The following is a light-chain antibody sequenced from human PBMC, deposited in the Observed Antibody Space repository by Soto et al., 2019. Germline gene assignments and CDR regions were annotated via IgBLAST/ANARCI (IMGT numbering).Light chain of an antibody. CDR3: QQYDSYSGT. CDR2: KTS. V-gene: IGKV1-5*03. J-gene: IGKJ1*01. Sequence: IQMTQSPSSLSASVGDRVTITCRASQGIRNDLGWYQQKPGKAPKLLIYKTSSLDSGVPSRFSGSGSGTEFTLTISGLQADDFATYYCQQYDSYSGTFGQGTKVDIK. CDR1: QGIRND.